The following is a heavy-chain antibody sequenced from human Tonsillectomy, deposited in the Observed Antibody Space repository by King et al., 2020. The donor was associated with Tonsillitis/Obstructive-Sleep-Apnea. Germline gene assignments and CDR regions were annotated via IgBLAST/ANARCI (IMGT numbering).Heavy chain of an antibody. V-gene: IGHV3-30*18. CDR2: ISYDGSNK. J-gene: IGHJ4*02. CDR3: AKDRPNSFDY. Sequence: QLVQSGGGVVQPGRSLRLSCAASGFTFSNYGMHWVRQAPGKGLEWVAVISYDGSNKYYADSVKGRFTISRDNSKNTLYLQMNSLRAEDTAVYYCAKDRPNSFDYWGQGTPVTVSS. CDR1: GFTFSNYG.